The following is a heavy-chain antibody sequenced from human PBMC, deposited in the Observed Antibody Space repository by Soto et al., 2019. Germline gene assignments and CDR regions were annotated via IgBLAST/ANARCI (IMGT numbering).Heavy chain of an antibody. CDR2: IYYSGST. Sequence: SETLSLTCTVSGGSISSSSYYWGWIRQPPGKGLEWIGSIYYSGSTYYNPSLKSRVTISVDTSKNQFSLKLSSVTAADTAVYYCARLGGEHRLRYFDWSRFGFPIWGQGTLVTVSS. J-gene: IGHJ4*02. V-gene: IGHV4-39*01. D-gene: IGHD3-9*01. CDR1: GGSISSSSYY. CDR3: ARLGGEHRLRYFDWSRFGFPI.